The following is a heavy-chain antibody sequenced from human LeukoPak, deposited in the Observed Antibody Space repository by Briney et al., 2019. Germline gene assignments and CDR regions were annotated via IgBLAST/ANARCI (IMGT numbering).Heavy chain of an antibody. CDR3: ARDQDSSGYPYFDY. CDR2: IRYDGSNK. D-gene: IGHD3-22*01. J-gene: IGHJ4*02. V-gene: IGHV3-30*02. CDR1: GFTFSSYG. Sequence: GVLRLSCAASGFTFSSYGMHWVRQAPGKGLEWVAFIRYDGSNKYYADSMQGRFTISRDNSKNTLYLQMNSLRAEDTAVHYCARDQDSSGYPYFDYWGQGTLVTVSS.